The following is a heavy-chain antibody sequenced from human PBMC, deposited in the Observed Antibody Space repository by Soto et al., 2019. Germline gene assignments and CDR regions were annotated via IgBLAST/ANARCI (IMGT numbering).Heavy chain of an antibody. V-gene: IGHV4-39*07. CDR1: GGSISSSSYY. J-gene: IGHJ4*02. CDR2: IYYSGST. D-gene: IGHD3-22*01. Sequence: SQTLSLTCTVSGGSISSSSYYWGWIRQPPGKGLEWIGSIYYSGSTYYNPSLKSRVTISVDTSKNQFSLKLSSVTAADTAVYYCARGNPYYYDSSGYYYGYWGQGTLVTVSS. CDR3: ARGNPYYYDSSGYYYGY.